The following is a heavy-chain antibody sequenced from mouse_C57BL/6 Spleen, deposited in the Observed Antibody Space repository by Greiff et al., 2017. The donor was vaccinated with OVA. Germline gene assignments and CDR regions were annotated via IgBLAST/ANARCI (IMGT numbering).Heavy chain of an antibody. CDR2: IFPGSGST. V-gene: IGHV1-55*01. J-gene: IGHJ3*01. Sequence: QVQLQQPGAELVKLGASVKMSCKASGYTFTSYWITWVKQRPGQGLEWIGDIFPGSGSTNYNEKFKSKATLTVDTSSSTAYMQLSSLTSEDSAVYYCARSVRIYYDYDGGFAYWGQGTLVTVSA. CDR1: GYTFTSYW. CDR3: ARSVRIYYDYDGGFAY. D-gene: IGHD2-4*01.